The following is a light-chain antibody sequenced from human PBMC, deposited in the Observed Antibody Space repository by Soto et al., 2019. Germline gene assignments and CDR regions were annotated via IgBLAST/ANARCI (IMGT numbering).Light chain of an antibody. CDR1: QSVNGL. CDR2: DAS. J-gene: IGKJ4*01. Sequence: SMLKQSPATLSLSPGERATLSCRASQSVNGLLAWYPQSSGQTPRLLMSDASKRATGIPARFSGSGFETACTLTISRLETEDFAVYYCQQRISWPLTLGGGTKVEIK. CDR3: QQRISWPLT. V-gene: IGKV3-11*01.